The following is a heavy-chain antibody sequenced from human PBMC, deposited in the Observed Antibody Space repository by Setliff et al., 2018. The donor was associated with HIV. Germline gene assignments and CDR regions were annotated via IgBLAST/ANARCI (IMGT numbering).Heavy chain of an antibody. CDR3: ARESTAMGLDN. D-gene: IGHD5-18*01. CDR2: ISIGSGGAI. Sequence: PGGSLRPSCAASGFTFRNYKFNWVRPAPGRGLEWVSSISIGSGGAIDYADSVQGRFTISRDNSKNSLYLQMNSLRVEDTAVYYCARESTAMGLDNWGPGTLVTVSS. V-gene: IGHV3-48*03. J-gene: IGHJ4*02. CDR1: GFTFRNYK.